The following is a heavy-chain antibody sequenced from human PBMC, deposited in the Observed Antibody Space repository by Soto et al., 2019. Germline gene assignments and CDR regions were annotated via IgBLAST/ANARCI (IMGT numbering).Heavy chain of an antibody. D-gene: IGHD3-22*01. V-gene: IGHV1-3*01. CDR3: AGVTDYFDTIGYSREYFQR. Sequence: GASVKVSCKASGYTFTSAAMHWLRQAAGQRPEWMGWINAGNGNTKYSQKFQGRVTITRDISASTVYMEMSSLRSEDTAVYFCAGVTDYFDTIGYSREYFQRWGQGXPVTVYS. CDR2: INAGNGNT. CDR1: GYTFTSAA. J-gene: IGHJ1*01.